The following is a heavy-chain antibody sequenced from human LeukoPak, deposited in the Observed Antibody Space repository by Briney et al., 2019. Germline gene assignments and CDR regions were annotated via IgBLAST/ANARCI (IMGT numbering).Heavy chain of an antibody. Sequence: GGSLRLSCAASGFTFSSYGMHWVRQAPGKGLEWVTFIRYDGINKYYADSVKGRFTISRDNSKNTLYLQMNSLRPEDRAVYYCARGGKIALAGTRSSQYFQHWGQGTLVTVSS. CDR1: GFTFSSYG. CDR2: IRYDGINK. D-gene: IGHD6-19*01. J-gene: IGHJ1*01. V-gene: IGHV3-30*02. CDR3: ARGGKIALAGTRSSQYFQH.